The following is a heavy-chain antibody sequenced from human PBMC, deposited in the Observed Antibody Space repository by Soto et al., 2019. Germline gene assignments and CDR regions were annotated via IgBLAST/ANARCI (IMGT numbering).Heavy chain of an antibody. CDR2: MNPNSGNT. CDR1: GYTFKDYD. CDR3: ARRMTWSLWCFDL. J-gene: IGHJ2*01. D-gene: IGHD3-3*01. Sequence: QVQLLQSGAEVKQPGTSVRVSCRASGYTFKDYDINWVRRAPGQGLEWMGWMNPNSGNTAYVRKFHERITMTRSGSAGTAFMELNSLTPEDTAVYYCARRMTWSLWCFDLWGSGTQVTVSS. V-gene: IGHV1-8*01.